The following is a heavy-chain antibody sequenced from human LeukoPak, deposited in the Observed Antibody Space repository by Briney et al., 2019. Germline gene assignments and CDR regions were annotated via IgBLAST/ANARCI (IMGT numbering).Heavy chain of an antibody. J-gene: IGHJ3*01. D-gene: IGHD3-9*01. CDR2: IKQDGSEK. V-gene: IGHV3-7*01. Sequence: GRSLRLSCSDSGFHVTTYWMSWVRQAHGKGLEWLANIKQDGSEKYYVDSVRGRFTISRDNAQNSVYLQMNSLRAEDTAVYYCARDRYDLVTGYNDAFDLWGQGTIVTVSS. CDR1: GFHVTTYW. CDR3: ARDRYDLVTGYNDAFDL.